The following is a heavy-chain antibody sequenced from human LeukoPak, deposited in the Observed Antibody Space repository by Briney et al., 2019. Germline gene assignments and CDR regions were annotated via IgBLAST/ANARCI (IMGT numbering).Heavy chain of an antibody. V-gene: IGHV5-51*01. CDR1: GYRFTTYW. CDR3: ARQRAVTSIRLDDYYFDY. Sequence: GESLKISCKGSGYRFTTYWIGWVRQMPGKGLEWMAIIYPGDSYTRYSPSFQGQVTLSADKSITTAYLQWNSLKASDSAMYYCARQRAVTSIRLDDYYFDYWGQGTLVTVSS. CDR2: IYPGDSYT. D-gene: IGHD2-21*02. J-gene: IGHJ4*02.